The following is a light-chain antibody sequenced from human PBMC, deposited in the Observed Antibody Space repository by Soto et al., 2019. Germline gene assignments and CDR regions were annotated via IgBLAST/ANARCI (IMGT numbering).Light chain of an antibody. V-gene: IGLV2-14*03. CDR1: TSDVGGYNY. J-gene: IGLJ2*01. Sequence: QSALTQPASVSGSPGQSIAISCSGSTSDVGGYNYFSWYQQYTGKAPKLILYGVIDRPSGVSDRFSGSKSGNTASLIISGLQAEEEAHYYCSSYTSSTTLFGGGTKLTVL. CDR2: GVI. CDR3: SSYTSSTTL.